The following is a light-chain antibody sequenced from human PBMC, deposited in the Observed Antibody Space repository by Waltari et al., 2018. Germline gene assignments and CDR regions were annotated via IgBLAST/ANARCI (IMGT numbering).Light chain of an antibody. V-gene: IGLV3-10*01. J-gene: IGLJ3*02. CDR2: EDS. CDR1: ALPKKY. CDR3: DSTDNSGLQWE. Sequence: SYGLTQPPSVSVSPGQTARITCSGDALPKKYVYWYQQKSGQAPILVIYEDSKRPSEISDRLSGTSSGTTASLTISGAQVEDEAEYYCDSTDNSGLQWEFGGGTKLTVL.